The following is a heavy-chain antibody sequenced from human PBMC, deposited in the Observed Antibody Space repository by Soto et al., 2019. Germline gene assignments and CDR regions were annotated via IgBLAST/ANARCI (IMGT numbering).Heavy chain of an antibody. Sequence: APGKGSFKASGYPFSRYAISWMRQAPGQGLEWMGWISAYNGNTNYAQKLQGRVTMTTDTSTSTAYMELRSLRSDDTAVYYCARDPPPPDYWGQGTLVTVSS. CDR1: GYPFSRYA. CDR2: ISAYNGNT. J-gene: IGHJ4*02. CDR3: ARDPPPPDY. V-gene: IGHV1-18*01.